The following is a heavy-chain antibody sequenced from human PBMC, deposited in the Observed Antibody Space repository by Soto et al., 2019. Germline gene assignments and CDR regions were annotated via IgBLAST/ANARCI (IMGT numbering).Heavy chain of an antibody. CDR1: GFTFSDYG. CDR3: AKKPPANSTFYGMAS. V-gene: IGHV3-30*18. J-gene: IGHJ6*02. Sequence: QVQLVESGGGVVQPGRSLGLSCAASGFTFSDYGMHWVRQAPGKGLEWVAVISHDGSNKYYADSVKGRFTISRDNSKNTLYLQMSSLKAEAGAVNYCAKKPPANSTFYGMASGAKGPRSPSP. CDR2: ISHDGSNK. D-gene: IGHD1-1*01.